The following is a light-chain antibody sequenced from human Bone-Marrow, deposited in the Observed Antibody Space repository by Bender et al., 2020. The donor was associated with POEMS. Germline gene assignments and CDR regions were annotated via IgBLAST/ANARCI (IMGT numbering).Light chain of an antibody. CDR1: SSNIGAHA. CDR2: SSH. J-gene: IGLJ3*02. CDR3: AAWDYSLSSGV. Sequence: QSVLTQPPSASGTPGQRVTISCSGGSSNIGAHAVNWYQHLPGTAPKLLIYSSHRRPSEVPDRFSGSRSGTSASLAISGLQSEDEAEYYCAAWDYSLSSGVFGGGTKLTVL. V-gene: IGLV1-44*01.